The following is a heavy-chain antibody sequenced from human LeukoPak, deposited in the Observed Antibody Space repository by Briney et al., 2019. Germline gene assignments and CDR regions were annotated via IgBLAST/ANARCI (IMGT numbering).Heavy chain of an antibody. V-gene: IGHV3-30*02. CDR2: IRYDGSNK. D-gene: IGHD6-13*01. J-gene: IGHJ4*02. Sequence: PGGSLRLSCAASGFTFSSYGMHWVRQAPGKGLEWVAFIRYDGSNKYYADSVKGRFTISRDNSKNTLYLQMNSLRAEDTAVYYCAKRLTFGSTWYYFDYWGQGTLVTVSS. CDR1: GFTFSSYG. CDR3: AKRLTFGSTWYYFDY.